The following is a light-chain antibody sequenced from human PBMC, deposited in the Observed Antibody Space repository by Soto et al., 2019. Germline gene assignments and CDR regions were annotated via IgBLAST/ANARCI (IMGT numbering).Light chain of an antibody. CDR2: GAS. Sequence: EIVMTQSPATLSVSPGERATLSCRASQSVSSDLAWYQQKPGQAPRLLIYGASTRANGIPARFSGSGSGTEFTLTISRLQSEDFAVYYCQQYNNWPPFTVGPGTKGDIK. CDR3: QQYNNWPPFT. J-gene: IGKJ3*01. CDR1: QSVSSD. V-gene: IGKV3-15*01.